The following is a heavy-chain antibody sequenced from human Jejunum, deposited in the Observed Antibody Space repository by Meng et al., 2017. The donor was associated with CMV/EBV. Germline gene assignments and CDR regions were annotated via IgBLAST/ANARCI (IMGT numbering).Heavy chain of an antibody. V-gene: IGHV3-30*02. CDR2: IQSDESNK. J-gene: IGHJ3*02. CDR3: AKDGAADWWHTFHI. CDR1: GFTFSNYG. D-gene: IGHD2-21*01. Sequence: GFTFSNYGMHWVRQAPGKGLEWVTFIQSDESNKYYADSVKGRFTISRDNSRNTLYLQMDSLRPEDTATYYCAKDGAADWWHTFHIRGQGTMVTVSS.